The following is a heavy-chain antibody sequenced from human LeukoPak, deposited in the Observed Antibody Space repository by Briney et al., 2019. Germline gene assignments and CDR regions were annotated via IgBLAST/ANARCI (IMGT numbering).Heavy chain of an antibody. CDR1: GFTFSSYE. V-gene: IGHV3-48*03. D-gene: IGHD4-23*01. CDR2: ISSSGSTI. Sequence: GGSLRLSCAACGFTFSSYEMHWVRQASGKGLEWVSYISSSGSTIYYADSVKGRFTISRDNAKNSLYLQMNSLRAEDTAVYYCARDYGGSSPFDYWGQGTLVTVSS. CDR3: ARDYGGSSPFDY. J-gene: IGHJ4*02.